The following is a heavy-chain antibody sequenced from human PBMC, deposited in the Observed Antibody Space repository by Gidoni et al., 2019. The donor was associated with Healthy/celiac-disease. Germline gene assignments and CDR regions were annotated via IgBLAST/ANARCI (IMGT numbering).Heavy chain of an antibody. J-gene: IGHJ4*02. D-gene: IGHD3-22*01. V-gene: IGHV3-23*01. CDR2: ISGSGGST. CDR1: GFTFSSYA. CDR3: AKGEGFYYDSSGLYDY. Sequence: EVQLLESGGGLVQPGGSLRLSCAASGFTFSSYAMSWVRQAPGKGLEWVSAISGSGGSTYYADSVKGRFTISRDNSKNTLYLQMNSLRAEDTAVYYCAKGEGFYYDSSGLYDYWGQGTLVTVSS.